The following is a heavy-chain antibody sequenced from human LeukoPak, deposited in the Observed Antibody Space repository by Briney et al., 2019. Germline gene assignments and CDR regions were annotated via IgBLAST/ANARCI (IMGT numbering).Heavy chain of an antibody. J-gene: IGHJ4*02. CDR2: INWNGGST. CDR3: ARDSDSSGYDY. Sequence: GGSLRLSCAASGFTFDDYGMSWVRQAPGKGLEWASGINWNGGSTGYADSVKGRFTISRDNAKNSLYLQMNSLRAEDTALYHCARDSDSSGYDYWGQGTLVTVSS. V-gene: IGHV3-20*01. CDR1: GFTFDDYG. D-gene: IGHD3-22*01.